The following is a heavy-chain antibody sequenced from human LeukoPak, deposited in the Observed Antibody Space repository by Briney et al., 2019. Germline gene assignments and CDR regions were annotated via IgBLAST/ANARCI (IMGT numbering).Heavy chain of an antibody. CDR3: ARRRLTYYYDSSGSPCHWFDP. V-gene: IGHV5-51*01. CDR2: TYPRDSDT. Sequence: GESLKISCIGSVYSFTSYWSGWVRPMPGRGLERMGITYPRDSDTRYSPSFQGQVTISADKSISTAYLQWSSLKASDTAMYYCARRRLTYYYDSSGSPCHWFDPWGQGTLVTVSS. D-gene: IGHD3-22*01. CDR1: VYSFTSYW. J-gene: IGHJ5*02.